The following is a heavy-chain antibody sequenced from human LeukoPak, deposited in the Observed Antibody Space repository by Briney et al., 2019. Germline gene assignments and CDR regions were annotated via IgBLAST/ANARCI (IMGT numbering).Heavy chain of an antibody. CDR2: LFTGDSA. Sequence: GGSLRLSCAASGFTVSNNYISWVRQAPEKGLEWVSVLFTGDSAYYADSVKGRFTISRDNSKNTLYLQMSSLRAEDTAVYYCARVAVVAVPYYFDYWGQGTLVTVSS. CDR3: ARVAVVAVPYYFDY. D-gene: IGHD2-15*01. V-gene: IGHV3-53*01. J-gene: IGHJ4*02. CDR1: GFTVSNNY.